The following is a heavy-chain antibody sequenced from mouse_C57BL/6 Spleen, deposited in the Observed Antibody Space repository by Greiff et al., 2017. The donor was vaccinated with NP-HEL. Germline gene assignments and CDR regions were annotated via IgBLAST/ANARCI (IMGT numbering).Heavy chain of an antibody. J-gene: IGHJ2*01. V-gene: IGHV1-54*01. D-gene: IGHD2-10*01. CDR3: ARSLPHGDD. Sequence: VQLQQSGAELVRPGTSVKVSCKASGYAFTNYLIEWVKQRPGQGLEWIGVINPGSGGTNYNEKFKGKATLTADKSSSTAYMQLSSLTSEDSAVYFCARSLPHGDDWGQGTTLTVSS. CDR2: INPGSGGT. CDR1: GYAFTNYL.